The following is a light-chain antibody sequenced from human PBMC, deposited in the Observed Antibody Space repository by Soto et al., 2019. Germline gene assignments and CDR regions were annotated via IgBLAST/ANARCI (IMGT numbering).Light chain of an antibody. CDR1: QSVSTK. J-gene: IGKJ3*01. CDR3: QQYNDWPYS. V-gene: IGKV3D-15*01. CDR2: GQS. Sequence: MVMTQSPATLSVSPGERATLSCRASQSVSTKLAWYQQKPGQDPMLLIYGQSTRATGIPARFRGSDSGTDFTLTSSSLQSEDCADYYCQQYNDWPYSFGPGTRVDSK.